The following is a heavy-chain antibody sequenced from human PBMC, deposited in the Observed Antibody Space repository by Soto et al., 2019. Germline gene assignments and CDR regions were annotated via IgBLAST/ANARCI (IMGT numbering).Heavy chain of an antibody. Sequence: PSETLSLTCIVSGGSFSSSSWCWWVRQPPKEGVGWGGVIHTSGSSTYNPSFQSRATISVDKSENPFSLRLKSVTAADTAVYYYASVSSDYDYSGYFVPWGPGTLVTVSS. J-gene: IGHJ5*02. CDR2: IHTSGSS. CDR3: ASVSSDYDYSGYFVP. D-gene: IGHD3-22*01. V-gene: IGHV4-4*02. CDR1: GGSFSSSSW.